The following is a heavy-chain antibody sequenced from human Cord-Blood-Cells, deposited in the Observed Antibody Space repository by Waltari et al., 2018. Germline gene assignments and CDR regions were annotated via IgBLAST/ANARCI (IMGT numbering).Heavy chain of an antibody. J-gene: IGHJ4*02. CDR3: ASQPGQYCSGGSCYDY. Sequence: EVQLVESGGGLVKPGGSLRLSCAASGFTFSSYSMNWVRKAPGKGLGWVSSISSSSSYIYYADSVKGRFTISRDNAKNSLYLQMNSLRAEDTAVYYCASQPGQYCSGGSCYDYWGQGTLVTVSS. V-gene: IGHV3-21*01. CDR1: GFTFSSYS. CDR2: ISSSSSYI. D-gene: IGHD2-15*01.